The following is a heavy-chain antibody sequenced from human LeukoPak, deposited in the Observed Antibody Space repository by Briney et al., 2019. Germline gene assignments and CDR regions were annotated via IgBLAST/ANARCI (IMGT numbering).Heavy chain of an antibody. J-gene: IGHJ6*03. Sequence: SQTLSLTCTVSGGSISSGDYYWSWIRQPPGKGLEWIGYIYYSGSTYYNPSLKSRVTISVDTSKNQFSLKLSSVTAADTAVYYCARARGYCSGGSCYPYYYYYMDVWGKGTTVTVSS. CDR1: GGSISSGDYY. D-gene: IGHD2-15*01. V-gene: IGHV4-30-4*08. CDR3: ARARGYCSGGSCYPYYYYYMDV. CDR2: IYYSGST.